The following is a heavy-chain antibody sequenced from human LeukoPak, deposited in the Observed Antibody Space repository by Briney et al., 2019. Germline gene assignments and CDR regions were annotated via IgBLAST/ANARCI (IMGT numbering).Heavy chain of an antibody. CDR2: IKSDGSST. J-gene: IGHJ6*02. CDR3: ARRRTNYYYHYGMDV. Sequence: GGSLRLSCAASGFTFKDYWTHWVRQAPGKGLVWVSRIKSDGSSTSYADSVKGRFTISRDNAKNTLYLQMKSLRAEDSGVYYCARRRTNYYYHYGMDVWGQGTTVTASS. V-gene: IGHV3-74*01. CDR1: GFTFKDYW.